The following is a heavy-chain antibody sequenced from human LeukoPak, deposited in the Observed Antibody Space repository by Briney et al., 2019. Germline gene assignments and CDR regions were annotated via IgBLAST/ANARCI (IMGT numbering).Heavy chain of an antibody. J-gene: IGHJ4*02. D-gene: IGHD2-15*01. CDR1: GFTVSSKY. CDR3: AREYCSGGGCYSGY. V-gene: IGHV3-66*01. CDR2: IYSGGST. Sequence: GGSLRLSCAASGFTVSSKYMSWVRQAPGKGLEWVSIIYSGGSTDYADSVKGRFTISRDNAKNSVYLQMNNLRDEDTAVYYCAREYCSGGGCYSGYWGQGTLVTVSS.